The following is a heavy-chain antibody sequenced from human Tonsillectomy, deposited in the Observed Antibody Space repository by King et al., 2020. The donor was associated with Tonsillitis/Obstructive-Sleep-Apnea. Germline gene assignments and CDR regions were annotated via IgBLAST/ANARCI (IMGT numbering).Heavy chain of an antibody. D-gene: IGHD3-3*01. Sequence: VQLVESGGGVVQPGRSLRLSCAASGFTFSSYGMHWVRQAPGKGLEWVAFIWYAGSKKYYADSVKGRFIISRDNSKNTLYLQINSLRAEDTAVYYCARDDTAAGGRITIFGVGIDFWGQGTLVTVSS. CDR1: GFTFSSYG. J-gene: IGHJ4*02. CDR2: IWYAGSKK. V-gene: IGHV3-33*01. CDR3: ARDDTAAGGRITIFGVGIDF.